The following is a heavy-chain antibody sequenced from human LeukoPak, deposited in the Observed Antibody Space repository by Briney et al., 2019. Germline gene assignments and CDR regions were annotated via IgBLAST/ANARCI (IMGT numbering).Heavy chain of an antibody. D-gene: IGHD3-3*01. J-gene: IGHJ3*02. V-gene: IGHV1-8*03. CDR1: GYTFTSYD. CDR3: AGAGILEWLSDAFDI. Sequence: ASVKVSCKASGYTFTSYDTNWVRQATGQGLEWMGWMNPNSGNTGYAQKFQGRVTITRNTSISTAYMELSSLRSEDTAVYYCAGAGILEWLSDAFDIWGQGTMVTVSS. CDR2: MNPNSGNT.